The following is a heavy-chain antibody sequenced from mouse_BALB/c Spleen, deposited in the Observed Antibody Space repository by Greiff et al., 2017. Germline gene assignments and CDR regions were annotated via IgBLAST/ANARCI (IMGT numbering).Heavy chain of an antibody. CDR1: GFNIKDYY. J-gene: IGHJ4*01. Sequence: VQLQPSGAELVKPGASVKLSCTASGFNIKDYYMHWVKQRPEQGLEWIGRIDPANGNTKYDPKFPGKATITADTSSNTAYLQLSSLTSEDTAVYYCAPAGAMDYWGQGTSGTVSS. V-gene: IGHV14-3*02. CDR2: IDPANGNT. CDR3: APAGAMDY.